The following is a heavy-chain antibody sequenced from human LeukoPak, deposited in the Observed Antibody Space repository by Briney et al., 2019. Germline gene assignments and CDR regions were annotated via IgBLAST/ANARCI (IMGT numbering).Heavy chain of an antibody. D-gene: IGHD3-10*01. J-gene: IGHJ4*02. V-gene: IGHV1-69*01. Sequence: SVKVSCKASGGTFSSYAISWVRQAPGQGLEWMGGIIPIFGTANYAQKFQGRVTITADESTSTAYMELSSLRSEDTAVYYCARDRHFGEYYFDYWGQGTLVTVSS. CDR2: IIPIFGTA. CDR1: GGTFSSYA. CDR3: ARDRHFGEYYFDY.